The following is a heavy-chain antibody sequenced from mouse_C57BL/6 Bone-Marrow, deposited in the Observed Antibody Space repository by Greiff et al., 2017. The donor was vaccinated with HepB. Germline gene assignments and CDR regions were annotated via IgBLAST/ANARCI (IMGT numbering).Heavy chain of an antibody. CDR1: GYTFTDYE. CDR2: IDPDTGGT. D-gene: IGHD2-3*01. J-gene: IGHJ4*01. CDR3: TRSEDGYYFYYAMDY. Sequence: QVQLQQSGAELVRPGASVTLSCKASGYTFTDYEMHWVKQTPVHGLEWIGAIDPDTGGTAYNQKFKGKAILTADKSSSTAYMELRSLTSEDSAVYYCTRSEDGYYFYYAMDYGGQGTSVTVSS. V-gene: IGHV1-15*01.